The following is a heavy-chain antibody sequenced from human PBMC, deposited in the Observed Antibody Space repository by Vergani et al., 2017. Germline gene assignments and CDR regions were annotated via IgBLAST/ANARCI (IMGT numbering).Heavy chain of an antibody. CDR3: ARRGRMGILTGRFAHHGFDV. V-gene: IGHV4-38-2*02. CDR1: GQSINSGYF. Sequence: QVHLQESGPGLVKTSETLSLTCNVSGQSINSGYFWGWVRQPPGKGLEWIGTSFDGGSPFYYNPSLLSRAVISVDTSKNQFSLQLTSVTAADTAFYFCARRGRMGILTGRFAHHGFDVWGRGILVTVSS. J-gene: IGHJ5*01. D-gene: IGHD3-9*01. CDR2: SFDGGSPF.